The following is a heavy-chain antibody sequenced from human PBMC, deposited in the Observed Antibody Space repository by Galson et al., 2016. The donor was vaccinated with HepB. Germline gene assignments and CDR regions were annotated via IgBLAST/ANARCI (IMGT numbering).Heavy chain of an antibody. CDR3: ARDRHQYSSGWYVGGMDV. CDR1: GYTFTSYG. Sequence: SVKVSCKASGYTFTSYGISWVRQAPGQGLEWMGWISAYNGNTHYAQNLQGRVTMTTDTSTSTAYMELRSLRSDDTAVYYCARDRHQYSSGWYVGGMDVWGQGTTVTVSS. D-gene: IGHD6-19*01. J-gene: IGHJ6*02. V-gene: IGHV1-18*01. CDR2: ISAYNGNT.